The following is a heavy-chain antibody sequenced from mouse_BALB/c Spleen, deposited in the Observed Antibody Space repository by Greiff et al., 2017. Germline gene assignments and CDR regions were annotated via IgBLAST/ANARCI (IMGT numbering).Heavy chain of an antibody. CDR2: INSNGGST. CDR3: ARDDDGYYEGFAY. J-gene: IGHJ3*01. CDR1: GFTFSSYG. Sequence: EVKLVESGGGLVQPGGSLKLSCAASGFTFSSYGMSWVRQTPDKRLELVATINSNGGSTYYPDSVKGRFTISRDNAKNTLYLQMSSLKSEDTAMYYCARDDDGYYEGFAYWGQGTLVTVSA. D-gene: IGHD2-3*01. V-gene: IGHV5-6-3*01.